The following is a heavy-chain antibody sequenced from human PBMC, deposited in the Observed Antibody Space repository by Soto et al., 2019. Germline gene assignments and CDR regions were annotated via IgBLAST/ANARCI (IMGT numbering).Heavy chain of an antibody. D-gene: IGHD2-15*01. Sequence: QVQLQESGPGLVKPSQTLSLTCTVSGGSISSGGYYWSWIRQHPGKGLEWIGYIYYSGSTYYNPSLKSRVTISVDTSKNQFSLKLSSVTAADTAVYYCARGSSIVVVVAATPLGGMDVWGQGTTVTVSS. CDR1: GGSISSGGYY. CDR2: IYYSGST. CDR3: ARGSSIVVVVAATPLGGMDV. J-gene: IGHJ6*02. V-gene: IGHV4-31*03.